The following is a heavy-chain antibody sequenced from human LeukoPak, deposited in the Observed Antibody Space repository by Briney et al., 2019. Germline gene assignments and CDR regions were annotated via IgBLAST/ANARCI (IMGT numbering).Heavy chain of an antibody. CDR2: IYYSGST. D-gene: IGHD3-22*01. J-gene: IGHJ4*02. CDR3: ARVSGLDYYDSSGYYFLYFDY. V-gene: IGHV4-59*01. Sequence: ASETLSLTCTVSGGSISSYYWSWIRQPPGKGLEWIGYIYYSGSTNYNPSLKSRVTISVDTSKNQFSLKLSSVTAADTAVYYCARVSGLDYYDSSGYYFLYFDYWGQGTLVTVSS. CDR1: GGSISSYY.